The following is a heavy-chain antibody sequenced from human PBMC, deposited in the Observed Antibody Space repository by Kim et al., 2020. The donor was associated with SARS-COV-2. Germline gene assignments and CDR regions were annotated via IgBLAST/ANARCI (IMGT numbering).Heavy chain of an antibody. D-gene: IGHD2-2*02. J-gene: IGHJ4*02. CDR1: GFTFSSYA. V-gene: IGHV3-23*01. CDR3: ATWYQLLYGVFDY. Sequence: GGSLRLSCAASGFTFSSYAMSWVRQAPGKGLEWVSAISGSGGSTYYADSVKGRFTISRDNSKNTLYLQMNSLRAEDTAVYYCATWYQLLYGVFDYWGQGTLVTVSS. CDR2: ISGSGGST.